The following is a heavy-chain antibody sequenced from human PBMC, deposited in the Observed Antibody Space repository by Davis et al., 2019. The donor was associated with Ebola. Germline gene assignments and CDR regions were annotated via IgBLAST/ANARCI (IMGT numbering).Heavy chain of an antibody. Sequence: SETLSLTCTVSGGSISGDYWSWIRQPPGKGLEWIGEINHSGSTNYNPSLKSRVTISVDKSKNQFSLKLSSVTAADTAVYYCAGGEGYWGQGTLVTVSS. CDR3: AGGEGY. CDR2: INHSGST. J-gene: IGHJ4*02. V-gene: IGHV4-34*01. CDR1: GGSISGDY. D-gene: IGHD7-27*01.